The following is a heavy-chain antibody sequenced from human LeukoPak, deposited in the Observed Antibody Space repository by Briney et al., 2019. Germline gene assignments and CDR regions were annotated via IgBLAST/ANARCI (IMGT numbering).Heavy chain of an antibody. D-gene: IGHD3-3*01. CDR2: INHSGST. V-gene: IGHV4-34*01. CDR1: GGSFXGYY. CDR3: ARRGITIFGVAPGRAFDI. J-gene: IGHJ3*02. Sequence: TLSLTCAVYGGSFXGYYWSWIRQPPGKGLEWIGEINHSGSTNYNPSLKSRVTISVDTSKNQFSLKLSSVTAADTAVYYCARRGITIFGVAPGRAFDIWGQGTMVTVSS.